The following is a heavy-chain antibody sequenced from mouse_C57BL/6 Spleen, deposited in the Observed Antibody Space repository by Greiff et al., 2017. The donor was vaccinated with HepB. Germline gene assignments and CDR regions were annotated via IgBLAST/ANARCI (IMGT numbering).Heavy chain of an antibody. Sequence: QVQLQQPGAELVKPGASVKLSCKASGYTFTSYWMQWVKQRPGQGLEWIGEIDPSDSYTNYNQKFKGKATLTVDTSSGTAYMQLGSLTSEGSAVYDCARVGSNYVDYGGQGTTLTVSS. CDR1: GYTFTSYW. D-gene: IGHD5-1*01. J-gene: IGHJ2*01. CDR2: IDPSDSYT. V-gene: IGHV1-50*01. CDR3: ARVGSNYVDY.